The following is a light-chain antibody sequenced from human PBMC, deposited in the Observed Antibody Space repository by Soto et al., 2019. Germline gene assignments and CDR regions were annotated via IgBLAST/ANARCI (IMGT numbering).Light chain of an antibody. Sequence: EIVLTQSPATLSLSPGERATLSCRASHYVGISLAWYQQKPGQAPRLLIWDVSNRATGIPARFRGSGSGTDFTLNITSLEPEGSEVYYCQQRSAWPLTFGGGPRVEIK. CDR3: QQRSAWPLT. CDR2: DVS. V-gene: IGKV3-11*01. J-gene: IGKJ4*01. CDR1: HYVGIS.